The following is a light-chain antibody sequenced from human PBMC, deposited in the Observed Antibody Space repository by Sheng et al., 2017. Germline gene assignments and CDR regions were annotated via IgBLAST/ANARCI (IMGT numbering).Light chain of an antibody. CDR3: QSYDNSLTGSRV. J-gene: IGLJ1*01. V-gene: IGLV1-40*01. CDR2: GND. CDR1: SSNIGAGYD. Sequence: QFVLTQPPSVSGALGQRVTISCTGSSSNIGAGYDVHWYQQLPGTAPKLLIYGNDNRPSGVPDRFSGSKSGTSASLAITGLQAEDEADYYCQSYDNSLTGSRVFGTGTTVTVL.